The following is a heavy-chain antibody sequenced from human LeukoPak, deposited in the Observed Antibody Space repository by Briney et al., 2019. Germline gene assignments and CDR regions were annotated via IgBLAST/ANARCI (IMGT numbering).Heavy chain of an antibody. J-gene: IGHJ4*02. D-gene: IGHD3-16*01. V-gene: IGHV3-13*01. Sequence: PGGSLRLSCAASGFTFSSYDMHWVRQATGKGLEWVSTINTAGGTYYHGSLKGGFTISRENATNSLYFQQNSLRAEDTAVYYCARDRYDYVWGSGRVDDWGQGTLVTVSS. CDR1: GFTFSSYD. CDR2: INTAGGT. CDR3: ARDRYDYVWGSGRVDD.